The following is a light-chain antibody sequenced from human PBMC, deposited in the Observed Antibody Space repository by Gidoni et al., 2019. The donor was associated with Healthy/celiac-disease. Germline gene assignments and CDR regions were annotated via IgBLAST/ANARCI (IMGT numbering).Light chain of an antibody. V-gene: IGKV1-5*03. Sequence: DIQMTQSPSTLSASVGDRVTITCRASQSISSWLAWYQQKPGKAPKLLIYKASSLERGVPSRFSGSGSGTELTLTISSLQPDDFATYYCQQYNSYWPFGQGTKVEIK. CDR3: QQYNSYWP. J-gene: IGKJ1*01. CDR1: QSISSW. CDR2: KAS.